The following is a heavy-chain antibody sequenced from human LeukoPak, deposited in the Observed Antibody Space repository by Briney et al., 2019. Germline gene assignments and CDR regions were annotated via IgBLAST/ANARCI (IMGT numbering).Heavy chain of an antibody. D-gene: IGHD3-10*01. V-gene: IGHV3-23*01. J-gene: IGHJ4*02. CDR3: AKGLYHYYGSGSYTLDY. CDR1: GFTFSSYA. Sequence: PEGSLRLSCAASGFTFSSYAMSWVRQAPGKGLEWVSAISGSGGSTYYADSVKGRFTISRDNSKNTLYLQMNSLRAEDTAVYYCAKGLYHYYGSGSYTLDYWGQGTLVTVSS. CDR2: ISGSGGST.